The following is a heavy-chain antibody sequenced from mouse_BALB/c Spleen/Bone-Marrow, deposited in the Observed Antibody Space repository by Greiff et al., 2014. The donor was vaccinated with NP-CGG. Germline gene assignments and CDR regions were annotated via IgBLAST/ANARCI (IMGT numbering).Heavy chain of an antibody. Sequence: QVQLQQPGVELVRPGTSVKVSCKASGYAFTNYWIEWVKQRPGQGLEWIGVINPGSGGINYNEKFKGKATLTADKSSNTAYMQLSSLTSDGSAVYFCARELGRGFAYWGQGTLVTVSA. CDR1: GYAFTNYW. CDR2: INPGSGGI. J-gene: IGHJ3*01. V-gene: IGHV1-54*01. CDR3: ARELGRGFAY. D-gene: IGHD4-1*01.